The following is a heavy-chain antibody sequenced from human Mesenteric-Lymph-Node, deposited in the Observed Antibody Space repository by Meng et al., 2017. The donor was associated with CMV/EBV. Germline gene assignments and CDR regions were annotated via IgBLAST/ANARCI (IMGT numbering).Heavy chain of an antibody. CDR3: ARAYSGGDCPRE. Sequence: SVKVSCKASGGSFRNYGISWVRQAPGQGLEWMGRIIPIFGTTHYAQKFQGRVTITADEDESTTTAYMELSSLTSEDTAVYYCARAYSGGDCPREWGQGRLVTVSS. J-gene: IGHJ4*02. D-gene: IGHD2-21*01. CDR2: IIPIFGTT. V-gene: IGHV1-69*13. CDR1: GGSFRNYG.